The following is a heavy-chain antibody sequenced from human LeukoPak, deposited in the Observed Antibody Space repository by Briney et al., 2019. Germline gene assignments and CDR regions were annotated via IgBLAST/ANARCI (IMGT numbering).Heavy chain of an antibody. V-gene: IGHV3-11*04. D-gene: IGHD3-3*01. CDR2: ISGSGKTI. Sequence: PGGSLRLSCEASKFTFSDYYMSWIRQSPGKGLEWVAYISGSGKTIYYAESVKGRFTISRDNAKNSLYLQMNSLRAEDTAVYYCARDWRLDWFDPWGQGTLVTVSS. CDR1: KFTFSDYY. CDR3: ARDWRLDWFDP. J-gene: IGHJ5*02.